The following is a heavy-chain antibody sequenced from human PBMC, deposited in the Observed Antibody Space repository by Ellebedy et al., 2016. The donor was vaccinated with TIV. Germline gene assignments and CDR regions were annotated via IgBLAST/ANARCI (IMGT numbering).Heavy chain of an antibody. V-gene: IGHV3-53*01. CDR1: GFSVGSNY. CDR3: ARLPDYKYYGMDV. Sequence: GESLKISXAASGFSVGSNYMSWVRQAPGKGLEWVSVIYSGGTTLYADSVKGRFTISRDNSKNTLYLQMNSLRAEDTAVYYCARLPDYKYYGMDVWGQGTTVTVSS. J-gene: IGHJ6*02. D-gene: IGHD1-26*01. CDR2: IYSGGTT.